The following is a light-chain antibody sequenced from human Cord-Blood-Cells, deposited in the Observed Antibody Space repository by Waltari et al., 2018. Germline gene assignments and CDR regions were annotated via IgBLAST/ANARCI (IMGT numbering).Light chain of an antibody. CDR1: ALPKKY. V-gene: IGLV3-16*01. CDR2: KNS. CDR3: LSADSSGTYL. Sequence: SYELTQPPSVSVSLGQMARITCSGEALPKKYAYWYQQKPGQFPVLVIYKNSERPSGIPERFSGSSSGRIVTLTISGVQAEDEADYYCLSADSSGTYLFGGGTKLTVL. J-gene: IGLJ2*01.